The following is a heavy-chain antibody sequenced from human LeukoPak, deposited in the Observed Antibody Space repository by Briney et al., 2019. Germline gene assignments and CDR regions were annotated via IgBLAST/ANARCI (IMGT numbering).Heavy chain of an antibody. V-gene: IGHV3-23*01. CDR2: IYGSGGAS. Sequence: GGSLRLSCAASGFTFSTYTMNGVRQAPGKGLEWVSGIYGSGGASFYADSVKGRFTISRDNSQNTVFLQMDSLRDEDTALYYCAKDLRKDGIWDIDYWGQGTLVTVSS. J-gene: IGHJ4*02. D-gene: IGHD1-14*01. CDR1: GFTFSTYT. CDR3: AKDLRKDGIWDIDY.